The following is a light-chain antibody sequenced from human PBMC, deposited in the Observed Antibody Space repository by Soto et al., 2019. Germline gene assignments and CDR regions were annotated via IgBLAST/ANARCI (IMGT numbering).Light chain of an antibody. V-gene: IGKV3-11*01. CDR1: QSFRGL. CDR3: QQRHMWPIT. Sequence: EVVLTQSPVTLSLSPGERATLSCRASQSFRGLLAWYQQKPGQAPRLLIYDAYNRATGIPPRFSGSGSGTDFTLTISSLEPEDSAFDYCQQRHMWPITFGQGTRLEIQ. J-gene: IGKJ5*01. CDR2: DAY.